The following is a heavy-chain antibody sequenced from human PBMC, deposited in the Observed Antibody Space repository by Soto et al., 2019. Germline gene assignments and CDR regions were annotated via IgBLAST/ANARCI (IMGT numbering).Heavy chain of an antibody. CDR2: INYSGTT. D-gene: IGHD6-6*01. J-gene: IGHJ4*02. CDR3: VEYSSSSGLDY. Sequence: SETLSLTCIVSGDSISSSSYYWGWIRQPPGKGLEWIGNINYSGTTNYNPSLKSRVTISVDTSKNQFSLKLSSVTAADTAVYYCVEYSSSSGLDYWGQGTLVTVSS. V-gene: IGHV4-39*07. CDR1: GDSISSSSYY.